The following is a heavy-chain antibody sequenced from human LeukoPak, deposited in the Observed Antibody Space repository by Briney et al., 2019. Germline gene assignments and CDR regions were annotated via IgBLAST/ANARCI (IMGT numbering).Heavy chain of an antibody. CDR3: ARERLGAFDI. CDR1: GGSISSYY. D-gene: IGHD4-11*01. V-gene: IGHV4-59*01. J-gene: IGHJ3*02. CDR2: IYYSGST. Sequence: SETLSLTCTVSGGSISSYYWSWIRQPPGKGLGWIGYIYYSGSTNYNPSLKSRVTISVDTSKNQFSLKLSSVTAADTAVYYCARERLGAFDIWGQGTMVTVSS.